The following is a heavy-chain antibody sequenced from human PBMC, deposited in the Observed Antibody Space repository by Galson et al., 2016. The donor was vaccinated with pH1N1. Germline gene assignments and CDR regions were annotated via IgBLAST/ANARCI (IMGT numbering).Heavy chain of an antibody. CDR1: GGSISSHY. D-gene: IGHD3-10*01. J-gene: IGHJ5*02. CDR2: IYYSGST. Sequence: SETLSLTCTVSGGSISSHYWSWIRQPPGKGLEWIGYIYYSGSTNYNPSLKSRVTISVDTSKNQFSLKLTSVTAADTAVYSCATVLWFGELGGWFDPWGQGTLVTVSS. V-gene: IGHV4-59*11. CDR3: ATVLWFGELGGWFDP.